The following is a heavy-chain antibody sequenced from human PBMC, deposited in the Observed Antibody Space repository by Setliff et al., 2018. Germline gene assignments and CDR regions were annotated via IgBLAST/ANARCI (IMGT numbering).Heavy chain of an antibody. D-gene: IGHD6-19*01. Sequence: PSETLSLTCTVSGGSISNYYWSWIRQSPGKGLEWIGFIYYNGRSDHNPSFQSRVTMSVDRSKNQFSLNLRAMTAADTAVYYCAREGGGSGWTPDSWGQGTLVTVPQ. CDR1: GGSISNYY. J-gene: IGHJ4*02. V-gene: IGHV4-59*01. CDR3: AREGGGSGWTPDS. CDR2: IYYNGRS.